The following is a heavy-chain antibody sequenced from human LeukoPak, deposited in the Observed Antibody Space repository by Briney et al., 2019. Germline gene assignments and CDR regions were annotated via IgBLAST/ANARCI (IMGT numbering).Heavy chain of an antibody. CDR3: ARGAYSNYLSVDY. D-gene: IGHD4-11*01. J-gene: IGHJ4*02. CDR2: LFYSGST. CDR1: GGSIPSYY. V-gene: IGHV4-59*01. Sequence: PSETLSLTCAISGGSIPSYYWSWIRQTPGKGLEWIGYLFYSGSTNYNPSLQGRITMSIDTSKNEFSLKLRSVTAADTAVYYCARGAYSNYLSVDYWGQGILVTVSS.